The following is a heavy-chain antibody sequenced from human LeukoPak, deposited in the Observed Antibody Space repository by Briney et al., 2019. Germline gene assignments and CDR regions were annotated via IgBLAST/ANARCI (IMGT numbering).Heavy chain of an antibody. V-gene: IGHV1-46*01. CDR2: INLNVGRT. D-gene: IGHD6-19*01. J-gene: IGHJ4*02. Sequence: ASVKVSCKTCGYTFTRHSMHWVRQAPGPGLEWMGIINLNVGRTTYAQKLQGRVTMTRDMSTGIMYMEMSSLRSEDTAVYYCARDNNGWAWDYWGQGTLVTVPS. CDR1: GYTFTRHS. CDR3: ARDNNGWAWDY.